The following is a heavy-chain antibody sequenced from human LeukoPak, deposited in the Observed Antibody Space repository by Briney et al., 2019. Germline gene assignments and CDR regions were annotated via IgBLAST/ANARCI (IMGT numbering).Heavy chain of an antibody. D-gene: IGHD2-2*01. Sequence: GVLRLSCAASGFTFSSYAMSWVRQAPGKGLEWVSAISGSGGSTYYADSVKGRFTISRDNSKNTLYLQMNSLRAEDTAVYYCAKDDCSSTSCPTPHNWFDPWGQGTLVTVSS. CDR1: GFTFSSYA. J-gene: IGHJ5*02. CDR3: AKDDCSSTSCPTPHNWFDP. CDR2: ISGSGGST. V-gene: IGHV3-23*01.